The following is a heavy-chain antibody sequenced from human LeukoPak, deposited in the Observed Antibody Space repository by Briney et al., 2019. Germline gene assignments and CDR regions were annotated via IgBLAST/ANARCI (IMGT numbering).Heavy chain of an antibody. Sequence: SETLSLTCTVSGGSISSYYWSWIRQPPGKGLEWIGYIYYSGSTNYNPSLKSRVTISVDTSKNQFSLKLSSVTAADTAVYYCARATSSGESDYWGQGTLVTVSS. CDR1: GGSISSYY. D-gene: IGHD3-16*01. J-gene: IGHJ4*02. CDR3: ARATSSGESDY. V-gene: IGHV4-59*01. CDR2: IYYSGST.